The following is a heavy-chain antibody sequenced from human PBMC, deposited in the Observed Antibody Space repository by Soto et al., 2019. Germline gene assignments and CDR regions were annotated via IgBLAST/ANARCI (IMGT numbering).Heavy chain of an antibody. Sequence: EVQLLESGGGLVQPGGSLRLSCAASGFTFNKYAMTWVRQAPGKGLEWVSSLSGSGGTTYHAASVKGRVTISRDNSKNTLYVQMNSLRAEDTAVYYCAKDRSIAVGDTCRCLDPWGQGTLVTVSS. V-gene: IGHV3-23*01. CDR2: LSGSGGTT. J-gene: IGHJ5*02. CDR3: AKDRSIAVGDTCRCLDP. CDR1: GFTFNKYA. D-gene: IGHD6-19*01.